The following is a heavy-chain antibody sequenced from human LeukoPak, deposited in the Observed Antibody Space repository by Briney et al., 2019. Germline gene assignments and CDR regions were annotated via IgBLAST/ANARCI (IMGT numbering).Heavy chain of an antibody. V-gene: IGHV1-2*02. CDR1: GYTFTVYY. J-gene: IGHJ5*01. CDR2: INPNSGGT. D-gene: IGHD1-26*01. CDR3: ARASGSYWWFDS. Sequence: ASVTVSCKASGYTFTVYYMHWVRQAPGQGLEWMGWINPNSGGTNYAQKFQGRVTMTRDTSISTAYMELSRLRSDDTAVYYCARASGSYWWFDSWGQGTLVTVSS.